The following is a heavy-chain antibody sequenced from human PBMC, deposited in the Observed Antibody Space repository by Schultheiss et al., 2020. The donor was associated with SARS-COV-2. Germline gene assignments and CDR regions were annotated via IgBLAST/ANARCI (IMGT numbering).Heavy chain of an antibody. CDR1: GGSISSYY. D-gene: IGHD6-19*01. Sequence: SETLSLTCTVSGGSISSYYWSWIRQPPGKGLEWIGYIYHSGSTYYNPSLKSRVTISVDRSKNQFSLKLSSVTAADTAVYYCARDSVAVAGTFDYWGQGTLVTVSS. CDR3: ARDSVAVAGTFDY. V-gene: IGHV4-59*12. J-gene: IGHJ4*02. CDR2: IYHSGST.